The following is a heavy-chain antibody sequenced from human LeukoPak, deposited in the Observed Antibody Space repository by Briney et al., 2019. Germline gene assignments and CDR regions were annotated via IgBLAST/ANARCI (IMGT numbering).Heavy chain of an antibody. CDR1: GYTFTSYY. D-gene: IGHD4-23*01. J-gene: IGHJ4*02. V-gene: IGHV1-46*01. CDR3: AMGGGPDSFDY. CDR2: INPSGGST. Sequence: ASVKVSCKASGYTFTSYYMHWVRQAPGQGLEWMGLINPSGGSTSYAQKFQGRVTMTRDMSTSTVYMELSSLRSEDTAVYYCAMGGGPDSFDYWGQGTLVTVSS.